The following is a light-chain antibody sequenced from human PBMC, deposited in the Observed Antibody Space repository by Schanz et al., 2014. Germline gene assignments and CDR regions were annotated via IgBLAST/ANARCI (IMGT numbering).Light chain of an antibody. CDR2: DAS. J-gene: IGKJ1*01. Sequence: DIQMTQSPSSLSASVGDRVTITCQASQDISKYLNWYQQKPGKAPKLLIYDASSLNSGVPSRFSGSGSGTEFTLTISSLQPDDFATYYCQQYDSYSRTFGQGTKVEIK. V-gene: IGKV1-5*01. CDR1: QDISKY. CDR3: QQYDSYSRT.